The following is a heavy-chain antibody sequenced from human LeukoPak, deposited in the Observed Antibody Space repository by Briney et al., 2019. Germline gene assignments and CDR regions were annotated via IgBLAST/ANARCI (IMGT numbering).Heavy chain of an antibody. CDR3: ARDQTIAVAGNVGY. V-gene: IGHV1-18*01. CDR1: GYSFTSYG. CDR2: ISAYNGNT. D-gene: IGHD6-19*01. Sequence: GASVKVSCKASGYSFTSYGISWVRQAPGQGLEWMGWISAYNGNTNYAQKLQGRVTMTTDTSTSTAYMELRSLRSDDTAVYYCARDQTIAVAGNVGYWGQGTLVTVSS. J-gene: IGHJ4*02.